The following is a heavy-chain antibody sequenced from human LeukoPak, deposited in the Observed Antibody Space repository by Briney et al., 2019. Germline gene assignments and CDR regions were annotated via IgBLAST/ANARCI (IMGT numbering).Heavy chain of an antibody. J-gene: IGHJ5*02. CDR2: VSWNSGSI. D-gene: IGHD4-17*01. CDR1: GFTFDDYA. CDR3: AKGGLTTVTSNWFDP. Sequence: PGGSLRLSCAASGFTFDDYAMHWVRQAPGKGLEWVSGVSWNSGSIGYADSVKGRFTISRDNAKNSLYLQMNSLRAEDTALYYCAKGGLTTVTSNWFDPWGQGTLVTVSS. V-gene: IGHV3-9*01.